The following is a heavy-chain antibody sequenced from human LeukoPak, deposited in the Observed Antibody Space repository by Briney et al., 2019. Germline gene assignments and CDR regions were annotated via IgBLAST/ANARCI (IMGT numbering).Heavy chain of an antibody. V-gene: IGHV4-59*01. CDR2: IYYSGST. CDR1: GGSISSYY. CDR3: AREGLDGGWDY. J-gene: IGHJ4*02. D-gene: IGHD2-15*01. Sequence: SETLSLTCTVSGGSISSYYWSWIRQPPGKGLEWIGYIYYSGSTNYNPSLESRVTISVDTSKNQFSLKLSSVTAADTAVYYCAREGLDGGWDYWGQGTLVTVSS.